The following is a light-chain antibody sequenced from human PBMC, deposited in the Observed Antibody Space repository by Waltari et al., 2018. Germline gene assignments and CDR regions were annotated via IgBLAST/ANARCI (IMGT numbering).Light chain of an antibody. V-gene: IGKV2-30*02. CDR3: MQATNWPLT. J-gene: IGKJ1*01. Sequence: GVMSQSPLYLVVTLGQPASISCRSSQSLVHSDGFTYLNWFQQRPGQSPRRLLYKVSRRDSGVPDRFSGSGSGTDFTLKISRVEAEDVGVYYCMQATNWPLTFGQGTKVEIK. CDR1: QSLVHSDGFTY. CDR2: KVS.